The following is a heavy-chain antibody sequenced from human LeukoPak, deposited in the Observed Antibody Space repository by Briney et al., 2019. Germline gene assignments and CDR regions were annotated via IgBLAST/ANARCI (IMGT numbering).Heavy chain of an antibody. Sequence: GGSLRLSCAASGFTFSRYSMNWVRQAPGKGLDWDSGTSASSSYIFYADSVKGRFTISRDNAKNSVDLQMNSLRVEDSAVYYCARGGDPVDYWGQGTLVTVSS. J-gene: IGHJ4*02. V-gene: IGHV3-21*06. CDR3: ARGGDPVDY. D-gene: IGHD3-16*01. CDR1: GFTFSRYS. CDR2: TSASSSYI.